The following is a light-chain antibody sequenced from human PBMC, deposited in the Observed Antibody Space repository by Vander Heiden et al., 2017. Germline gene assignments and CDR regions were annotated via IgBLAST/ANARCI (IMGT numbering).Light chain of an antibody. V-gene: IGLV3-21*02. CDR3: QVCDSSSDHVV. Sequence: SYVLTQPPSVSVAPGQTARITCGGNNIGSKSGHWYQQKPCQAPVLVVYDDSGRPAGIPGCFSGSNSGNTATLTISRVEAEDDADYYCQVCDSSSDHVVFGGGTKLTVL. CDR2: DDS. CDR1: NIGSKS. J-gene: IGLJ2*01.